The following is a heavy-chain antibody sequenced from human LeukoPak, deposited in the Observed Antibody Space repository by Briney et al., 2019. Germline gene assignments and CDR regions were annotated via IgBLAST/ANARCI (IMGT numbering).Heavy chain of an antibody. CDR1: GGSISSSSYY. Sequence: SETLSLTCTVSGGSISSSSYYWGWIRQPPGKGLEWIGSIYYSGSTYYNPSLKSRVTISVDTSKNQFSLKLSSVTAADTAVYSCAKAKYYYDSSDYYAFDYWGQGTLVTVSS. J-gene: IGHJ4*02. D-gene: IGHD3-22*01. CDR2: IYYSGST. V-gene: IGHV4-39*07. CDR3: AKAKYYYDSSDYYAFDY.